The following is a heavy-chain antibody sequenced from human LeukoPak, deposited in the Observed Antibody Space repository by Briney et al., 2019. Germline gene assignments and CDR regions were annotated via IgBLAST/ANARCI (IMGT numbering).Heavy chain of an antibody. CDR3: AKGDDIGKHPTRAYYFDT. CDR1: GFTSSRHA. J-gene: IGHJ4*02. Sequence: GGSLRLSCAASGFTSSRHAMSWVRQAPGKGLEWVSTTGLNSVNTLCAESVQGRFSISRDNSKNTLDLQMDNLRVDDTAVYYCAKGDDIGKHPTRAYYFDTWGQGTLVTVSS. D-gene: IGHD5-24*01. CDR2: TGLNSVNT. V-gene: IGHV3-23*01.